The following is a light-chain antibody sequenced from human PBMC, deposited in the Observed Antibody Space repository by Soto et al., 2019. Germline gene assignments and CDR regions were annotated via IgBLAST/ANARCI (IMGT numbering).Light chain of an antibody. CDR2: RDI. Sequence: SYELTQPLSVSVALGQTARITCGGNNIGSKNVHWYQQKPGQAPVLVIYRDINRPSGIPERFSGSNSGNTATLTISRAQAGDEADYYCQVWDSITVIFGGGTKVTVL. CDR1: NIGSKN. CDR3: QVWDSITVI. V-gene: IGLV3-9*01. J-gene: IGLJ2*01.